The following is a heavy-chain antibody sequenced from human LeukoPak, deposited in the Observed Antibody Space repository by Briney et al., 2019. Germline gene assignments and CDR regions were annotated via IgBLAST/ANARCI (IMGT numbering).Heavy chain of an antibody. CDR1: GFTFSSYA. CDR2: ISSNGGST. Sequence: GGSLRLSCAASGFTFSSYAMHWVRQAPGKGLEYVSAISSNGGSTYYANSVKGRFTISRDNSKNTLYLQMGSLRAEDMAVYYCARSSPYFDPYYYYGMDVWGQGTTVTVSS. CDR3: ARSSPYFDPYYYYGMDV. V-gene: IGHV3-64*01. D-gene: IGHD2/OR15-2a*01. J-gene: IGHJ6*02.